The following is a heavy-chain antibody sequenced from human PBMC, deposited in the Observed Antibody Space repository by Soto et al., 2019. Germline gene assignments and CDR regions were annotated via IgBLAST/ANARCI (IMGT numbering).Heavy chain of an antibody. Sequence: QVQLVESGGGVVQPGRSLRLSCAASGFTFSSYGMHWVRQAPGKGLEWVAVISYDGSNTYYADSVKGRSTISRDNSKNTLYMQMNSLEAEDTAVYYCAKDQRIITYSFDYWGQGTLVTVSS. CDR1: GFTFSSYG. D-gene: IGHD2-15*01. V-gene: IGHV3-30*18. CDR2: ISYDGSNT. J-gene: IGHJ4*02. CDR3: AKDQRIITYSFDY.